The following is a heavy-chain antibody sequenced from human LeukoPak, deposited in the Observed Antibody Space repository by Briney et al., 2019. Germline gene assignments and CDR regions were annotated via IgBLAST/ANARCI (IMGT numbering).Heavy chain of an antibody. CDR3: ASQLYDYGDYVSDY. V-gene: IGHV3-66*04. CDR1: GFSFSSYE. J-gene: IGHJ4*02. D-gene: IGHD4-17*01. Sequence: GGSLRLSCAATGFSFSSYEMNWVRQAPGKGLEWVSVIYSGGSTYYADSVKGRFTISRDNSKNTLYLQMNSLRAEDTAVYYCASQLYDYGDYVSDYWGQGTLVTVSS. CDR2: IYSGGST.